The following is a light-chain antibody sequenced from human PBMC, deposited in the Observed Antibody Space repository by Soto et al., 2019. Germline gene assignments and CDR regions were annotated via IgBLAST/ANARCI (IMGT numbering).Light chain of an antibody. CDR3: QQSYSIPMWT. V-gene: IGKV1-39*01. J-gene: IGKJ1*01. CDR1: QSIVTY. Sequence: DIQMTQSPSSLSASVGDRVTITCRASQSIVTYLNWYLQKPGKAPKLLIYAASNLQSGVPSRFSASGSGTDFTLTISSLQPEDFATYFCQQSYSIPMWTFGEGTRVDIX. CDR2: AAS.